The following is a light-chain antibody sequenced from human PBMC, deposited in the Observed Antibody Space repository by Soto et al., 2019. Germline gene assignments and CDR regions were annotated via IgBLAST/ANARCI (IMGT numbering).Light chain of an antibody. Sequence: DIQMPRSRSTLSASVVYTLTVTGRASQSIGRWLAWYQQKPGKAHKLLIFDASTLENGVPARFSGSRSGPEFSLTISSLQPDDFATYYCQQYYSYWTFGKGTTVDIK. CDR3: QQYYSYWT. J-gene: IGKJ1*01. CDR1: QSIGRW. V-gene: IGKV1-5*01. CDR2: DAS.